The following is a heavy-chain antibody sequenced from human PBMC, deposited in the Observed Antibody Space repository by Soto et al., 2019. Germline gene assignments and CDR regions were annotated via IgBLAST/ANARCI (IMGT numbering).Heavy chain of an antibody. D-gene: IGHD1-1*01. CDR3: ARGTGTPYYYGMDV. V-gene: IGHV4-30-2*01. CDR2: IYHSGST. J-gene: IGHJ6*02. CDR1: GGSISGGGYS. Sequence: SETLSLTCAVSGGSISGGGYSWSWIRQPPGKGLEWIGYIYHSGSTYYNPSLKSRVTISVDRSKNQFSLKLSSVTAADTAVYYCARGTGTPYYYGMDVWGQGTAVTVSS.